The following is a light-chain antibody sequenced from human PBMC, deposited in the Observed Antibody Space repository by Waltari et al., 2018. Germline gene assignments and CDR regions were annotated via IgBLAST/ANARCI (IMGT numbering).Light chain of an antibody. Sequence: EIVMTQSPLSLPVTPGEPASISCRSSQSLLHTDGYNYLDWYLQKAGQSPQLLIYLASHRASGVPDRFSGSGSGTDFTLKISRVEAEDVGVYYCMQAVQGLSFG. J-gene: IGKJ4*01. CDR1: QSLLHTDGYNY. CDR3: MQAVQGLS. V-gene: IGKV2-28*01. CDR2: LAS.